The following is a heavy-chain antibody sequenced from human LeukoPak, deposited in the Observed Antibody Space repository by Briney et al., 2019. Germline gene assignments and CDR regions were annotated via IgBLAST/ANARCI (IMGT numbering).Heavy chain of an antibody. J-gene: IGHJ4*02. V-gene: IGHV4-34*01. CDR1: GGSFSGYY. Sequence: PSETLSLTCAVYGGSFSGYYWSWIRQPPGKGLEWIGEINHSGSTNYNPSLKSRVTISVDKSKNQFSLKLSSVTAADTAVYYCAREADDSSGYQYYFDYWGQGTLVTVSS. D-gene: IGHD3-22*01. CDR3: AREADDSSGYQYYFDY. CDR2: INHSGST.